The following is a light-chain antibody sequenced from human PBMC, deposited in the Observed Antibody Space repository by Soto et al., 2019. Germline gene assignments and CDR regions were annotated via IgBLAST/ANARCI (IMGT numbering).Light chain of an antibody. V-gene: IGKV3-15*01. CDR2: GAS. CDR1: QSVNSN. Sequence: EIVMTQSPATLSVSPGERATLSCRASQSVNSNLAWYQQKPGQAPRLPIFGASTRATGIPARFSGSGSGTDFTLTISSLQSEDFAVYYCQQYINWPFTFGPGTKVDIK. CDR3: QQYINWPFT. J-gene: IGKJ3*01.